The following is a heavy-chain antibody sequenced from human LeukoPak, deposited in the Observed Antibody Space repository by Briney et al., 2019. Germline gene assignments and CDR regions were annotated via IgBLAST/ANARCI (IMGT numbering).Heavy chain of an antibody. J-gene: IGHJ4*02. CDR1: GGSISSSSYY. Sequence: PSETLSLTCTVSGGSISSSSYYWDWIRQPPGKGLEWIGSIYHSGNTYYNPSLKSRVTISVDTSNNQFSLKLSSVTAADTAVYYCARDSVVTALPLGYWGQGTLVTVSS. V-gene: IGHV4-39*07. D-gene: IGHD2-21*02. CDR2: IYHSGNT. CDR3: ARDSVVTALPLGY.